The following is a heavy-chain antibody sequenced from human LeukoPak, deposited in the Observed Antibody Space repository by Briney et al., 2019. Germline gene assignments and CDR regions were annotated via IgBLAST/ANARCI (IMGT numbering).Heavy chain of an antibody. Sequence: GESLKISCKGSGYSFTSYWIGWVRQMPGKGLEWMGIIYPGDSDTRYSPSFQGQVTTSADKSISTAYLQWSSLKASDTAMYYCARRYFDWLSNQYYFDYWGQGTLVTVSS. CDR2: IYPGDSDT. CDR1: GYSFTSYW. J-gene: IGHJ4*02. CDR3: ARRYFDWLSNQYYFDY. V-gene: IGHV5-51*01. D-gene: IGHD3-9*01.